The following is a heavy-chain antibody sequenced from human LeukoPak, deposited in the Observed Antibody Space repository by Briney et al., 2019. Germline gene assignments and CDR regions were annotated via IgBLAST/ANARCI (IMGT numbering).Heavy chain of an antibody. V-gene: IGHV3-9*01. Sequence: GRSLRLSCAASGFTFDDYAMHWVRQAPGKGLEWVSGISWNSGSIGYADSVKGRFTISRDNAKNSLYLQMNSLRAEDTALYYCAKDGRPSYYYDSSGYYLYNWFDPWGQGTLVTVSS. CDR3: AKDGRPSYYYDSSGYYLYNWFDP. J-gene: IGHJ5*02. CDR1: GFTFDDYA. CDR2: ISWNSGSI. D-gene: IGHD3-22*01.